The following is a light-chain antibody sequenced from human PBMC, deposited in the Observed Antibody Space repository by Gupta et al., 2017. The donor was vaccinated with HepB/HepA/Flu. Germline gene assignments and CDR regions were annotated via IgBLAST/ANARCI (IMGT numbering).Light chain of an antibody. J-gene: IGKJ2*01. CDR3: QQCGSEPRYT. V-gene: IGKV3-20*01. CDR1: HSVSSSN. Sequence: IVLTQSPYTLSLSPGERATVSCRASHSVSSSNLAWYQQTPGQAPRLLIYGASSRATGIPDRFSGSGSGTDFTLTISSLEPEDFAVYSCQQCGSEPRYTFGQGTKMEMK. CDR2: GAS.